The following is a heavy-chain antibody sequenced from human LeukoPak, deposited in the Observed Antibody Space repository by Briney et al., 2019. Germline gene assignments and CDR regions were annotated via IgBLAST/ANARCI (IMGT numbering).Heavy chain of an antibody. CDR1: GGSISSSSYY. CDR2: IYYSGST. Sequence: SSETLSLTCTVSGGSISSSSYYWGWIRQPPGTGLEWIGSIYYSGSTYYNPSLKSRVTISVDTSKNQFSLKLSSVTAADTAVYYCARDGSGYDRGGMDVWGQGTTVTVSS. CDR3: ARDGSGYDRGGMDV. V-gene: IGHV4-39*02. J-gene: IGHJ6*02. D-gene: IGHD5-12*01.